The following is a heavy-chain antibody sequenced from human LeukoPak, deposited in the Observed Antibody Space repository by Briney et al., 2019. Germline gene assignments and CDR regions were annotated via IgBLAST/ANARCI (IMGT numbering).Heavy chain of an antibody. D-gene: IGHD7-27*01. Sequence: GGSLRLSCAASGFTFSAYYMSWIRQAPGKELEWVSYISGGTTTVFYADSVKGRFTISRDHTKNSLYLQTDTLRVEDTAVYYCARDFPGPGYNWFDPWGQGTLVTVSS. CDR2: ISGGTTTV. J-gene: IGHJ5*02. CDR3: ARDFPGPGYNWFDP. V-gene: IGHV3-11*01. CDR1: GFTFSAYY.